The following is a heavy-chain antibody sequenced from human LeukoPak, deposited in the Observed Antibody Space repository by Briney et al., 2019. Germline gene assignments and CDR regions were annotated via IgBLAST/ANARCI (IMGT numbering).Heavy chain of an antibody. J-gene: IGHJ4*02. CDR1: GFTFSNHG. D-gene: IGHD3-16*02. Sequence: GGSRRLSCAASGFTFSNHGMNWVRQAPGKGLEWVSGISPSGDITYYADSVKGRFTISRDNAKNSLYLQMNSLRAEDTAVYYCARWLGAIAWPYYFDYWGQGTLVTVSS. V-gene: IGHV3-23*01. CDR2: ISPSGDIT. CDR3: ARWLGAIAWPYYFDY.